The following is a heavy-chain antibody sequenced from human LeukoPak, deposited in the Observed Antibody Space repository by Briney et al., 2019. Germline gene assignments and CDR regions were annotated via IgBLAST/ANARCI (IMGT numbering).Heavy chain of an antibody. CDR2: INPSGGST. CDR3: ARTPYGSGSYYTLGYYMDV. D-gene: IGHD3-10*01. V-gene: IGHV1-46*01. Sequence: ASVKVSCKASGYTFTGYYMHWVRQAPGQGLEWMGIINPSGGSTSYAQKFQGRVTMTRDTSTSTVYMELSSLRSEDTAVYYCARTPYGSGSYYTLGYYMDVWGKGTTVTISS. J-gene: IGHJ6*03. CDR1: GYTFTGYY.